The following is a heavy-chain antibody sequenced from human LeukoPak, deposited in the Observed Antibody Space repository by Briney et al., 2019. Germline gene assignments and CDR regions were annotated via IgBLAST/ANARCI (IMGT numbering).Heavy chain of an antibody. CDR1: GFNFSDYE. CDR2: VSGSGSTI. D-gene: IGHD3-3*01. J-gene: IGHJ4*02. V-gene: IGHV3-48*03. CDR3: ARPTTYYDLLSGYYAWYYFDN. Sequence: GGSLRLSCAVSGFNFSDYEMHWVRQAPGKGLEWVSYVSGSGSTIYHADSVKGRFITSRDNAKKSVYLQMNSLRAEDTAVYHCARPTTYYDLLSGYYAWYYFDNWGRGTLVTVSS.